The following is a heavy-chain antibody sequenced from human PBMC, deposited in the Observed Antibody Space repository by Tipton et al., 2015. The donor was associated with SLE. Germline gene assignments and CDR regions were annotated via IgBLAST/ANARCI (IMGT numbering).Heavy chain of an antibody. J-gene: IGHJ4*02. CDR2: IRYDGSNK. Sequence: SLRLSCAASGFTFSSYGMHWVRQAPGKGLEWVAFIRYDGSNKYYADSVKGRFTISRDNPKNTLYLQMNSLRAEDTAVYYCAKVLEGFWSALGYWGQGTLVTVSS. V-gene: IGHV3-30*02. D-gene: IGHD3-3*01. CDR1: GFTFSSYG. CDR3: AKVLEGFWSALGY.